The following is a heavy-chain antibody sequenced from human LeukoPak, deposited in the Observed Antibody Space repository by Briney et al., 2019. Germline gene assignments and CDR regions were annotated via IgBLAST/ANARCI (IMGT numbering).Heavy chain of an antibody. Sequence: ASVKVSCKASGYTFTGYYMHWVRQAPGQGLEWMGWINPNSGGTNYAQKLRGWVTMTRDTSISTAYMELSRLRSDDTAVYYCARAPPSYGDFPRSWFDPWGQGTLVTVSS. V-gene: IGHV1-2*04. CDR1: GYTFTGYY. CDR3: ARAPPSYGDFPRSWFDP. CDR2: INPNSGGT. J-gene: IGHJ5*02. D-gene: IGHD4-17*01.